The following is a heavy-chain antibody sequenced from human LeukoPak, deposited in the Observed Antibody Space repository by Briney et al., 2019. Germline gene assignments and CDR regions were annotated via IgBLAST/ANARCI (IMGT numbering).Heavy chain of an antibody. CDR2: IYYSGIT. D-gene: IGHD5-18*01. CDR3: ARVVPDGYSDY. V-gene: IGHV4-59*11. Sequence: SETLSLTCTVSGGSISNPYWSWIRQPPGKGLEWIGYIYYSGITKYNPSLKSRVTISVDMSTNQFSLKLTSVTAADTAVYYCARVVPDGYSDYWGQGTQVTVSS. CDR1: GGSISNPY. J-gene: IGHJ4*02.